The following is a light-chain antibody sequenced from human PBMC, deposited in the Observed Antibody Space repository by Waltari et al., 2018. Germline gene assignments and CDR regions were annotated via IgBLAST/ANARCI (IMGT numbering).Light chain of an antibody. V-gene: IGLV3-19*01. J-gene: IGLJ2*01. CDR2: DKN. Sequence: SSELTQDPAVSVAMGQTDRITCQGNSLRSYYASWYQQRPAQAPILVMYDKNNRPSWVPDRFAGSSSHNTASLTITGAQAEDEASYYCHSRDASGVAGSFGGGTKLTVL. CDR1: SLRSYY. CDR3: HSRDASGVAGS.